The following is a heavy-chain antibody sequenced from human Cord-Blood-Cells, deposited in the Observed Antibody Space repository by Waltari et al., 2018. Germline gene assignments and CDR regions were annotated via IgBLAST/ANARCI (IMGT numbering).Heavy chain of an antibody. CDR1: GGSTSSVGIH. D-gene: IGHD6-13*01. CDR3: ARGGSSSFDY. J-gene: IGHJ4*02. V-gene: IGHV4-31*03. CDR2: IYYSGST. Sequence: QVHLPESGPGLVKPSQTRSITDIVSGGSTSSVGIHWSLIRHHPGKGTEWIGYIYYSGSTYYNPSLKSRVTISVDTSKNQFSLKLSSVTAADTAVYYCARGGSSSFDYWGQGTLVTVSS.